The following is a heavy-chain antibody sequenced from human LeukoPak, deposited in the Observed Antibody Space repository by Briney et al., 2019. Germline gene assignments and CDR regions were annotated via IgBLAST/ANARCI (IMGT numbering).Heavy chain of an antibody. CDR3: ARASNYFDSRGLHWFDP. Sequence: GGSLRLSCAASGFTSCTSWMHWVRQAPGKGLGWVSRIDGDGSRTSYADSVKGRFTISRDNAKNTLYLQMNSLRAEDTAMYYCARASNYFDSRGLHWFDPWGQGTLVTVSS. J-gene: IGHJ5*02. D-gene: IGHD3-22*01. V-gene: IGHV3-74*01. CDR2: IDGDGSRT. CDR1: GFTSCTSW.